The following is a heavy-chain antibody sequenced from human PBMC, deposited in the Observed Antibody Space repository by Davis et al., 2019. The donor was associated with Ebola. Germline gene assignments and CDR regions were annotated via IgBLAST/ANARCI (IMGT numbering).Heavy chain of an antibody. CDR1: GYTFTSYG. CDR3: ATVTHHPQGVTTSHPFDY. Sequence: ASVKVSCKASGYTFTSYGISWVRQAPGQGLEWMGWISAYNGNTNYAQKLQGRVTMTTDTSTSTAYMELRSLRSDDTAVYYCATVTHHPQGVTTSHPFDYWGQGTLVTVSS. V-gene: IGHV1-18*04. D-gene: IGHD4-17*01. J-gene: IGHJ4*02. CDR2: ISAYNGNT.